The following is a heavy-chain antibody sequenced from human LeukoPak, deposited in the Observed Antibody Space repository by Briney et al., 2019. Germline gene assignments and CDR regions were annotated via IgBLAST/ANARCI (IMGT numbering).Heavy chain of an antibody. D-gene: IGHD3-22*01. CDR3: ARDRVLEPYYYDSSGYHGWFDP. CDR2: IYTSGST. V-gene: IGHV4-4*07. J-gene: IGHJ5*02. CDR1: GGSISSYY. Sequence: PSETLSLTCTVSGGSISSYYWSWIRQPAGKGLEWIGRIYTSGSTNYNPSLKSRVTMSVNTSKNQFSLKLSSVTAADTAVYYCARDRVLEPYYYDSSGYHGWFDPWGQGTPVIVSS.